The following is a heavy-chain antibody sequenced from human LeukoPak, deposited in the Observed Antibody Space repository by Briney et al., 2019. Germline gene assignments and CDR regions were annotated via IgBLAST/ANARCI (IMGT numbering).Heavy chain of an antibody. Sequence: SETLSLTCTVSGGSVSRGSYYWSWIRQPPGKGLEWIGFIYHGGVTNYNPSLKSRVTISVDTSKNQFSLKMSSVTAADTAVYYCAGDGEITGGNWFDPWGQGALVTVSS. CDR3: AGDGEITGGNWFDP. CDR1: GGSVSRGSYY. CDR2: IYHGGVT. V-gene: IGHV4-61*01. D-gene: IGHD7-27*01. J-gene: IGHJ5*02.